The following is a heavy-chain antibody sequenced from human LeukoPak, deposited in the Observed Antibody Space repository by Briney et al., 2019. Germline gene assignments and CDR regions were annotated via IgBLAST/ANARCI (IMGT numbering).Heavy chain of an antibody. V-gene: IGHV3-21*01. Sequence: GGSLRLSCAASGFTFSSYSMSWVRQGPGKGLEWVSSISSSSSYIYYSDSVKGRFTISRDNAKNSLYLQMNSLRAEDTAVYYCARDASVEMATIPIDYWGQGTLFTVSS. CDR3: ARDASVEMATIPIDY. J-gene: IGHJ4*02. CDR1: GFTFSSYS. D-gene: IGHD5-24*01. CDR2: ISSSSSYI.